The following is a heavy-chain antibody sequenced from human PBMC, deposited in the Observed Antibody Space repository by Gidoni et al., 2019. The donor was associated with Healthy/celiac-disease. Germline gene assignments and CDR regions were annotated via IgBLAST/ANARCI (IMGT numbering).Heavy chain of an antibody. CDR1: GFTFSGCA. CDR3: TSTVDVAAAGTEFDY. J-gene: IGHJ4*02. D-gene: IGHD6-13*01. V-gene: IGHV3-73*01. CDR2: IRSKANMYAT. Sequence: EVQLVESGGGLVQPGGSLKLSCAASGFTFSGCAMHWVRQASGTGLAWVGRIRSKANMYATAYAASVKGRFTISRDDSKNTASLQMNSLKTEDTAVYYCTSTVDVAAAGTEFDYWGQGPLVTVSS.